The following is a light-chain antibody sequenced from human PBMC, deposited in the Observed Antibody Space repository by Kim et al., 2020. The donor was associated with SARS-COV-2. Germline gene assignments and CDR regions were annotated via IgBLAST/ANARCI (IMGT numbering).Light chain of an antibody. Sequence: KGTISCSGSSSNIAKNYVSWNQQLPGTAPNLLIYDNNKRPSGIPDRFSGSKSGTSATLGITGLQTGDEADYYCGTWDDSLIVGYVFGTGTQLTVL. V-gene: IGLV1-51*01. CDR2: DNN. CDR1: SSNIAKNY. CDR3: GTWDDSLIVGYV. J-gene: IGLJ1*01.